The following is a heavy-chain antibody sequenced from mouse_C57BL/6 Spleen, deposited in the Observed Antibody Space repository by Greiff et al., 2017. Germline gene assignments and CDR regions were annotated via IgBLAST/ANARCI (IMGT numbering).Heavy chain of an antibody. CDR3: ARSYYSTYWYFDV. CDR1: GYTFTSYW. CDR2: IYPSDSET. J-gene: IGHJ1*03. V-gene: IGHV1-61*01. D-gene: IGHD2-5*01. Sequence: QVQLQQPGAELVRPGSSVKLSCKASGYTFTSYWMDWVKQRPGQGLEWIGNIYPSDSETHYNQKFKDKATLTVDKSSSTAYMQLSSLTSEHSAVYYCARSYYSTYWYFDVWGTGTTVTVSS.